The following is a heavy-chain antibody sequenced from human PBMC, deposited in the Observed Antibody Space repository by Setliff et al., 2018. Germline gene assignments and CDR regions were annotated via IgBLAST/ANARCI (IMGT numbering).Heavy chain of an antibody. J-gene: IGHJ4*02. CDR3: ARFYGSSAFDY. CDR1: GGSFSGYY. V-gene: IGHV4-34*12. D-gene: IGHD3-10*01. CDR2: IIHSGST. Sequence: PSETLSLTCAVYGGSFSGYYWSWIRQPPGKRLEWIGEIIHSGSTNYNPSLKSRVTISMDTSKNQFSLKVSSVTAADTAVYYCARFYGSSAFDYWGQGTLVTVSS.